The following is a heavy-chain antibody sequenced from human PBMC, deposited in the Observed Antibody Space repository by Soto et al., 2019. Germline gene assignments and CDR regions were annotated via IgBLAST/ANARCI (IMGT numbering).Heavy chain of an antibody. CDR1: GFTFSSYS. CDR3: ARGPPYDYDSSGYYTG. D-gene: IGHD3-22*01. Sequence: EVQLVESGGCLVKPGGSLRLSCAASGFTFSSYSMNWVRQAPGKGLEWVSSISSSSSYIYYADSVKGRFTISRDNAKNSLYLQMNSLRAEDTAVYYCARGPPYDYDSSGYYTGWGQGTLVTVSS. V-gene: IGHV3-21*01. CDR2: ISSSSSYI. J-gene: IGHJ4*02.